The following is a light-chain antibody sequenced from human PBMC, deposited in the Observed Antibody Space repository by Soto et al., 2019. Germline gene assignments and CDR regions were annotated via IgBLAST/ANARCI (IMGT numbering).Light chain of an antibody. J-gene: IGLJ2*01. CDR2: EVS. Sequence: QSALTQPASVSGSPGQSITISCTGTSSDVGGYNYVSWYQQHPGKAPKLIIYEVSNRPSGVSNRFSGSKSGNTASLTISGLQAEDEADYYCGSYTTSSTLGLFGGGTKVTVL. CDR1: SSDVGGYNY. V-gene: IGLV2-14*01. CDR3: GSYTTSSTLGL.